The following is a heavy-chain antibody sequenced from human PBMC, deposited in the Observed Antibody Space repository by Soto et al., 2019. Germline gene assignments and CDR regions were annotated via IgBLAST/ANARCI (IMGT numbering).Heavy chain of an antibody. CDR1: GFTFICCA. CDR3: VKNRGAGSVSHWSFAS. D-gene: IGHD1-26*01. Sequence: EVQLLESGGGLVQPWGSLRLSWAASGFTFICCAMSWVRQAPGKGLDYVSTIHGDGDYIHYSDSVKGRFTISRDNSRNTLYLQMNSLRADDTAVYYCVKNRGAGSVSHWSFASWGGGAQVTVSS. J-gene: IGHJ2*01. CDR2: IHGDGDYI. V-gene: IGHV3-23*01.